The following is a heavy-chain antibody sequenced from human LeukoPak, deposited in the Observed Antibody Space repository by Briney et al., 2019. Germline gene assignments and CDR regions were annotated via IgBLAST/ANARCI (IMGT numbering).Heavy chain of an antibody. CDR2: ISWNSGSI. D-gene: IGHD2-15*01. CDR1: GFTLDHYA. J-gene: IGHJ3*02. Sequence: PGCSLRLSCAASGFTLDHYAMHWVQQAPGKGLEGVSGISWNSGSIGYADSVKGRFTIPRDNAKNSLYLQTNSLKADDPAVYYWSREYCSGGSCYNDAFDIWRERTMVTVSS. CDR3: SREYCSGGSCYNDAFDI. V-gene: IGHV3-9*01.